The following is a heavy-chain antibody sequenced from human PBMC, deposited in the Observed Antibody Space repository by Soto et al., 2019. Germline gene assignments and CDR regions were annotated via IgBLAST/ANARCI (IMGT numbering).Heavy chain of an antibody. CDR1: GFSLSSREVG. J-gene: IGHJ4*02. D-gene: IGHD3-10*01. CDR2: IYWNDDK. V-gene: IGHV2-5*01. Sequence: QITLKESGPTLGKPTQPLTLTCSFSGFSLSSREVGVGWIRQPPGKSLEWLALIYWNDDKRYSPSLKNRLTITKHTSKNQVVLTMTNMDPVDTATYYCARRFGSGSYYSYWGPGTLVTVSS. CDR3: ARRFGSGSYYSY.